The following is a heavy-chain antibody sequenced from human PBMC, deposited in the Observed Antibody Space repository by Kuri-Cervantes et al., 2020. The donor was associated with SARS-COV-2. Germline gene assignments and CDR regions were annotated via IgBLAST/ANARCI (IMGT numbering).Heavy chain of an antibody. CDR1: GFTFSSYA. Sequence: GESLKISCAASGFTFSSYAMHWVRQAPGKGLERVAVISYDGSNKYYADSVKGRFTISRDNSKNTLYLQMNSLRAEDTAVYYCARTYSGSYSDAFDIWGQGTMVTVSS. D-gene: IGHD1-26*01. J-gene: IGHJ3*02. CDR2: ISYDGSNK. V-gene: IGHV3-30*04. CDR3: ARTYSGSYSDAFDI.